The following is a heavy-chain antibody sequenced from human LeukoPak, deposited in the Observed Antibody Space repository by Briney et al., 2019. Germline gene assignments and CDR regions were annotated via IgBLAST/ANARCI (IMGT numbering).Heavy chain of an antibody. D-gene: IGHD6-19*01. V-gene: IGHV3-23*01. CDR2: ISGSGGST. Sequence: GGSLRLSCAASGFTFSSYAMSWVRQAPGKGLEWVSAISGSGGSTYYADSVKGRFTISRDNSKNTLYLQMNSLRAEDTAVYYCAKAFGSSGWYPPDNWGQGTLVTVSS. CDR3: AKAFGSSGWYPPDN. J-gene: IGHJ4*02. CDR1: GFTFSSYA.